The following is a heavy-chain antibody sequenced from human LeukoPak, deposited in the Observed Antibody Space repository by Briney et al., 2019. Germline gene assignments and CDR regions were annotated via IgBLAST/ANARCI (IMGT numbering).Heavy chain of an antibody. J-gene: IGHJ4*02. CDR1: GFTFSSYW. Sequence: GGSLRLSCAASGFTFSSYWMHWVRQAPGKGLVWVSRINTDGSSTSYADSVKGRFTISRDNAKNTLYLQMNSLRAEDTAVYYCARGEDGSYGYGYYFDYWGQGTLVTVS. D-gene: IGHD5-18*01. V-gene: IGHV3-74*01. CDR3: ARGEDGSYGYGYYFDY. CDR2: INTDGSST.